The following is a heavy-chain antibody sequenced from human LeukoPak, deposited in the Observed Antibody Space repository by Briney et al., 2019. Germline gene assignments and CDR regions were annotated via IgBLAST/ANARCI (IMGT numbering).Heavy chain of an antibody. CDR3: ATPWGRTAHCGGDCYSGPFDY. V-gene: IGHV3-23*01. CDR1: GFTFSSYA. J-gene: IGHJ4*02. CDR2: ISGSGGST. D-gene: IGHD2-21*02. Sequence: GGSLRLSCAASGFTFSSYAMSWVRQAPGKGLEWVSAISGSGGSTYYADSVKGRFTISRDNSKNTLYLQMNSLRAEDTAVYYCATPWGRTAHCGGDCYSGPFDYWGQGTLVTVSS.